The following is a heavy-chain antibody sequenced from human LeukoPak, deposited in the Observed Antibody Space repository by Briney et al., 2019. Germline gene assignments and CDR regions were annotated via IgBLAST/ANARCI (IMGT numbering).Heavy chain of an antibody. CDR1: GHTFTRYG. CDR3: ARVAFSKYHYYMDV. D-gene: IGHD4-11*01. V-gene: IGHV1-18*01. CDR2: ISTYNDNT. Sequence: GASVKVSCKASGHTFTRYGISWVRQAPGQGLEWMGWISTYNDNTNYAQKLQGRVTVTTDTSTSTAYMELRSLRSDDTAVYFCARVAFSKYHYYMDVWGKGTTVTVSS. J-gene: IGHJ6*03.